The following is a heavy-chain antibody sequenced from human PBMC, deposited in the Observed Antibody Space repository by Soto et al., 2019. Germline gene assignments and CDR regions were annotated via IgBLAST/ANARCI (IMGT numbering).Heavy chain of an antibody. J-gene: IGHJ5*02. CDR3: ARVYKQQLVRGSGWFDP. V-gene: IGHV4-34*01. CDR2: INHSGST. D-gene: IGHD6-13*01. Sequence: SETLSLTCAVYGGSFSGYYWSWIRQPPGKGLEWIGEINHSGSTNYNPSLKSRVTISVDTSKNQFSLKLSSVTAADTAVYYCARVYKQQLVRGSGWFDPWGQGTLVTVSS. CDR1: GGSFSGYY.